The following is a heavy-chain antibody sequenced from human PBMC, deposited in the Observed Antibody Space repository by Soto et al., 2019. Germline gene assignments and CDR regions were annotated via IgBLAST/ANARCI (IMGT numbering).Heavy chain of an antibody. Sequence: QVQLVQSGGEVKKPGASVKVSCKTSGYTFSKFGISWARQVPGQGLEWVGWITPYDGSTNFAQKLQGRVSLTLDTTTGTAYPELKSLESGEPAGYYCARSWFRTDNPAALGQGTLVTVSS. V-gene: IGHV1-18*01. CDR1: GYTFSKFG. CDR2: ITPYDGST. D-gene: IGHD3-22*01. J-gene: IGHJ5*02. CDR3: ARSWFRTDNPAA.